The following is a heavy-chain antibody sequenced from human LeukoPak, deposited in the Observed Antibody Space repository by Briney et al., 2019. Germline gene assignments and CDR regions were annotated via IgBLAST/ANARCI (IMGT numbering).Heavy chain of an antibody. V-gene: IGHV3-7*01. D-gene: IGHD5-18*01. J-gene: IGHJ4*02. CDR1: EFPFNAYW. CDR3: ARLGRWTQLWSYGI. CDR2: INQDGSEK. Sequence: GGSLRLSCAASEFPFNAYWMSWVRQAPGKGLECVANINQDGSEKYYVDSLRGRFTISRDNAKNSLYLQMNSLRAEDTAVYYCARLGRWTQLWSYGIWGRGTLVTVSS.